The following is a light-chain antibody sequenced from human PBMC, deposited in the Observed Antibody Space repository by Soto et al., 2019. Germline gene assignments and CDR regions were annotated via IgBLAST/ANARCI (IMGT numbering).Light chain of an antibody. V-gene: IGLV2-14*01. Sequence: QSVLTQPPSASGSPGQSVTISCTGTSSDVGKYDYVSWFQHHPGKAPKLIIYEVSNRPSGVSNRFSGSKSGSTASLTISGLQAEDEADYYCSAYTTSIALYVFGAGTKVTVL. CDR1: SSDVGKYDY. J-gene: IGLJ1*01. CDR3: SAYTTSIALYV. CDR2: EVS.